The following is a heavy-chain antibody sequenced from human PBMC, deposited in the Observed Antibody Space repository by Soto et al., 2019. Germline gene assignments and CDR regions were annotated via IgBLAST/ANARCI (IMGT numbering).Heavy chain of an antibody. D-gene: IGHD3-16*02. J-gene: IGHJ5*02. CDR1: GYTFTSYD. CDR2: MNPNSGNT. V-gene: IGHV1-8*01. Sequence: QVQLVQSGAEVKKPGASVKVSCKASGYTFTSYDINWVRQATGQGLEWMGWMNPNSGNTGYAQKFQGRVTMTRNTSISTAYMELSRLRSEDTAVYYCARSGRYYDYVWGSYRYSWFDPWGQGTLVTVSS. CDR3: ARSGRYYDYVWGSYRYSWFDP.